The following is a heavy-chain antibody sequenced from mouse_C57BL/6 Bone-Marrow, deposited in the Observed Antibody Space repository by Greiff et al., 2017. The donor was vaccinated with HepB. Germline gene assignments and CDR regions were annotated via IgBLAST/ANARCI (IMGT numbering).Heavy chain of an antibody. CDR2: IYPRSGNT. D-gene: IGHD2-5*01. Sequence: QVQLQQSGAELARPGASVKLSCKASGYTFTSYGISWVKQRTGQGLEWIGEIYPRSGNTYYNEKFKGKATLTADKSSSTAYMELRSLTSEDAAVYFCAIDADCSNYVWAWFAYWGQGTLVTVSA. J-gene: IGHJ3*01. V-gene: IGHV1-81*01. CDR3: AIDADCSNYVWAWFAY. CDR1: GYTFTSYG.